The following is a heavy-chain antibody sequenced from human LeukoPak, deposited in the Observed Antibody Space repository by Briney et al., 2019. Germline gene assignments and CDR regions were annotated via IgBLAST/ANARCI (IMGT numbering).Heavy chain of an antibody. CDR1: GFTFSNAW. CDR3: TTGIYYGSGSYYPY. D-gene: IGHD3-10*01. J-gene: IGHJ4*02. CDR2: IKSKTDGGTT. Sequence: GGSLRLSCTACGFTFSNAWTSWVRQAPGQGLEWIGRIKSKTDGGTTDYAAPVKGRFTISRDDSKNTLYLQMNSLKTEDTAVYYCTTGIYYGSGSYYPYWGRRTLVTVSS. V-gene: IGHV3-15*01.